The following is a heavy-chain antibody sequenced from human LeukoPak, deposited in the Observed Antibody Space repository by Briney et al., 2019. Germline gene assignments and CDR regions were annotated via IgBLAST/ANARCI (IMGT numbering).Heavy chain of an antibody. CDR2: ISGSGGST. CDR1: GFTFSSYA. Sequence: PGGSLRLSCAASGFTFSSYAMSWVRQAPGKGLEWVSAISGSGGSTYYADSVKGRFTISRDNSKNTLYLQMNSLRAEDTAVYYCARQTPYNWNDIDAFDIWGQGTMVTVSS. D-gene: IGHD1-1*01. CDR3: ARQTPYNWNDIDAFDI. V-gene: IGHV3-23*01. J-gene: IGHJ3*02.